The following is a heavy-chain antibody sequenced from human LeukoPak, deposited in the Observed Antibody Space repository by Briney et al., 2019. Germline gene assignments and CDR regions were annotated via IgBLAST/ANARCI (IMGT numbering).Heavy chain of an antibody. J-gene: IGHJ3*02. D-gene: IGHD2-2*01. CDR3: ARVGPHYCSSTSCYRDAFDI. CDR1: GYTFTSYA. Sequence: GASVKVSCKASGYTFTSYAISWVRQAPGQGLEWMGGIIPIFGTANYAQKFQGRVTITTDESTSTAYMELSSLRSEDTAVYYCARVGPHYCSSTSCYRDAFDIWGQGTMVTVSS. V-gene: IGHV1-69*05. CDR2: IIPIFGTA.